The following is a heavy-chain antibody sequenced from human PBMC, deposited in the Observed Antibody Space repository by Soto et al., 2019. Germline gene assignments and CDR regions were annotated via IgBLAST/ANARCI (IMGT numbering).Heavy chain of an antibody. V-gene: IGHV1-18*01. D-gene: IGHD1-1*01. CDR1: GYTFTSYG. CDR2: ISGSTGKT. Sequence: QVQLVQSGAEVKKPGASVKVSCKTSGYTFTSYGITWVRQAPGQGLEWMGWISGSTGKTNYAQRFQGSVTITTDTSTSTSYMELRSLRPDDTAVYYCASDTGAGLCAYWGQGTLVTVSS. CDR3: ASDTGAGLCAY. J-gene: IGHJ4*02.